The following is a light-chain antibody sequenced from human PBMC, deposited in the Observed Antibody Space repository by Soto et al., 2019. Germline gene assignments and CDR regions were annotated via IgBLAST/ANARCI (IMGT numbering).Light chain of an antibody. CDR2: AAS. V-gene: IGKV1-39*01. CDR1: QSISSY. J-gene: IGKJ1*01. CDR3: QQSYSTPWT. Sequence: DIQMTQSPSSLSASVGDRFTITCRASQSISSYLNWYQQKPGKAPKLLIYAASSLQSGVPSRFSGSGSGTDFTLTISSLQPEDCATYYCQQSYSTPWTFGQGNKVEIK.